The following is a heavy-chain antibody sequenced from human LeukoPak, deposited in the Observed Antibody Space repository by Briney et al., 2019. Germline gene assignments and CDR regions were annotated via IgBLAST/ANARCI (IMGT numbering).Heavy chain of an antibody. CDR2: VNRDGSST. CDR1: GFTFSDYW. CDR3: ARDRSISAAGDTY. D-gene: IGHD6-13*01. Sequence: GGSLRLSCAASGFTFSDYWMHWVRQSPGKGLVWVSRVNRDGSSTSYADSVKGRFTISRDNAKNTLSLQMNSLRAEDTAVYYCARDRSISAAGDTYWGQGTLVTVSS. J-gene: IGHJ4*02. V-gene: IGHV3-74*01.